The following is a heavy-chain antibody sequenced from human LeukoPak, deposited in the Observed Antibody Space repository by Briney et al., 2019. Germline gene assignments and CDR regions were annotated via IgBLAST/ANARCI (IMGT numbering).Heavy chain of an antibody. D-gene: IGHD2-15*01. V-gene: IGHV5-51*01. J-gene: IGHJ6*03. CDR1: GSRFTSYW. CDR2: IYPGDSDT. Sequence: GESLKISCKGSGSRFTSYWIGWVRQMPGKGLEWMGIIYPGDSDTRYSPSFQGQVTISADKSISTAYLQWSSLKASDTAMYYCARHRLHCSGGSCYPPRFYYMDVWGKGTTVTVSS. CDR3: ARHRLHCSGGSCYPPRFYYMDV.